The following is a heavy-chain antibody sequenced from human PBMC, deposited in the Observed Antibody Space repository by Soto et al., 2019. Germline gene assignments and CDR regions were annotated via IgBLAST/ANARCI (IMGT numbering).Heavy chain of an antibody. Sequence: ASVKVSCEASGYTFTSYGISWVRQAPGQRLEWMGWINAGNGNTKYSQKFQGRVTITRDTSASTAYMELSSLRSEDTAVYYCARSIVVVTALDYWGQGTLVTVSS. CDR3: ARSIVVVTALDY. CDR1: GYTFTSYG. V-gene: IGHV1-3*01. CDR2: INAGNGNT. D-gene: IGHD2-21*02. J-gene: IGHJ4*02.